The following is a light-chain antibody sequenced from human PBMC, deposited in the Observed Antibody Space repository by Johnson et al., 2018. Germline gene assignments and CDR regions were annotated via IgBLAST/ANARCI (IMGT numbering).Light chain of an antibody. CDR3: GTWDSSLSAGNV. Sequence: SVLTQPPSVSAAPGQKVTISCSGSSSNIGNNYVSWYQQLPGTAPKLLIYENNKRPSGIPDRFSGSKSGTSATLGITGLQTGDEADYCCGTWDSSLSAGNVFGTGTKFTVL. J-gene: IGLJ1*01. CDR1: SSNIGNNY. CDR2: ENN. V-gene: IGLV1-51*02.